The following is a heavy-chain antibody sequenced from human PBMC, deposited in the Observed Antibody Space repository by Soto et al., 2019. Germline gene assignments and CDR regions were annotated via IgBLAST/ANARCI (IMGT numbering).Heavy chain of an antibody. Sequence: EVQLVESGGGLVKPGGSLRLSCAASGFTFSSYSMNWVRQAPGKGLEWVSSISSSSSYIYYADSVKGRFIISRDNAKNSLYLQMNSLRAEDTAVYYCAREGMTVADAFDIWGQGTMVTVSS. J-gene: IGHJ3*02. V-gene: IGHV3-21*01. CDR1: GFTFSSYS. CDR3: AREGMTVADAFDI. D-gene: IGHD4-17*01. CDR2: ISSSSSYI.